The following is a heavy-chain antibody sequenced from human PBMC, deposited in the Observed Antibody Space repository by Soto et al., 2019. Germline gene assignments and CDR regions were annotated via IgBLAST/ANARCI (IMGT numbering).Heavy chain of an antibody. CDR2: ISAYNGNT. D-gene: IGHD2-15*01. Sequence: QVQLVQSGAEVKKPGASVKVSCKASGYTFTSFGISWVRQAPGQGLEWMGWISAYNGNTNYAENLQGRVTMTTDTSKSTAYMELRRLRSADTAVDYCARDNRGGTDAFAIWGQGTMVTVSS. CDR1: GYTFTSFG. CDR3: ARDNRGGTDAFAI. V-gene: IGHV1-18*01. J-gene: IGHJ3*02.